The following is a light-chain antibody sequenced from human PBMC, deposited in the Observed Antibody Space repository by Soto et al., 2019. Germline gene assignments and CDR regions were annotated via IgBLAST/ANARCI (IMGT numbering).Light chain of an antibody. CDR1: QSVFRS. V-gene: IGKV3-20*01. CDR2: DAS. CDR3: QQYGSSPWT. Sequence: EIVMTQSPATLSLSPGERATLACRASQSVFRSLAWYQQRPGQSPRLLISDASNRATGVPARFSGSGSGTDFTLTISRLEPEDFAVYYCQQYGSSPWTFGQGTKVDIK. J-gene: IGKJ1*01.